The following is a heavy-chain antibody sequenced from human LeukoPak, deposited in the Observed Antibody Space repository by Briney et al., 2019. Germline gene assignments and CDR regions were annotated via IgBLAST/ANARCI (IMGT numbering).Heavy chain of an antibody. V-gene: IGHV3-21*01. CDR3: ARAGRGYSGFDY. CDR2: ISSSSSHT. Sequence: PGGSLGLSCAASGFAFSSYSMNWVRQAPGKGLEWVSSISSSSSHTYYADSVKGRFTISRDNAQNSLYLQMNSPRAEDTAIYYCARAGRGYSGFDYWGQGTLVTVSS. J-gene: IGHJ4*02. CDR1: GFAFSSYS. D-gene: IGHD5-12*01.